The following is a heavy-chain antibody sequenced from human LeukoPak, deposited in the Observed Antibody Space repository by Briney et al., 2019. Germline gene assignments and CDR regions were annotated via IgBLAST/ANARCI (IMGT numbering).Heavy chain of an antibody. CDR1: GGSFSGYY. D-gene: IGHD3-22*01. J-gene: IGHJ4*02. V-gene: IGHV4-34*01. CDR3: ARGNYYDSSGYEPLFDY. CDR2: INHSGST. Sequence: SETLSLTCAVYGGSFSGYYWSWIRQPPGKGLEWIGEINHSGSTNYNPSLKSRVTISVGTSKNQFSLKLSSVTAADTAVYYCARGNYYDSSGYEPLFDYWGQGTLVTVSS.